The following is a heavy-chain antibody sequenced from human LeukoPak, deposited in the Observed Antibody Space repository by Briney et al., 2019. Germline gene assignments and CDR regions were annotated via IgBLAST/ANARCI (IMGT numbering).Heavy chain of an antibody. J-gene: IGHJ6*03. V-gene: IGHV1-69*05. CDR1: GGTFSGHA. Sequence: SVKVSCKASGGTFSGHAISWVRQAPGQGLEWMGGLIPIFGATNSTQRFQGRITISTDESTTTAYLELSGLTSEDTAAYFCAAGDPFNYYMDRWGKGTTVTVFS. D-gene: IGHD4-17*01. CDR3: AAGDPFNYYMDR. CDR2: LIPIFGAT.